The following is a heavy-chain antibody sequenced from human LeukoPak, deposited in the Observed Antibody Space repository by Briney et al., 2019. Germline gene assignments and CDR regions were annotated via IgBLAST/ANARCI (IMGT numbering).Heavy chain of an antibody. CDR1: GFTFSSYA. V-gene: IGHV3-23*01. CDR2: ISGSGGST. CDR3: AKDNYYDRGWDY. J-gene: IGHJ4*02. D-gene: IGHD3-22*01. Sequence: GGSLRLSCAASGFTFSSYAMSWVRQAPGKGLEWVSAISGSGGSTYYAGSVKGRFTISRDNSKNTLYLQMNSLRAEDTAVYYCAKDNYYDRGWDYWGQGTLVTVSS.